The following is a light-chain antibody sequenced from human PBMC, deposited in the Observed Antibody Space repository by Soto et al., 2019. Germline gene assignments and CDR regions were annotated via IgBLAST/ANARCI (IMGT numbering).Light chain of an antibody. V-gene: IGLV2-23*01. CDR3: CSYAGSSTLDVV. CDR1: SSDVGSYNL. J-gene: IGLJ2*01. Sequence: QSVLTQPASVSGSPGQSITISCTGTSSDVGSYNLVSWYQQHPGKAPKLMIYEGSERPSGVSNRFSGSKSGNTASLTISGLQAEDEADYYCCSYAGSSTLDVVFGGGTKLTVL. CDR2: EGS.